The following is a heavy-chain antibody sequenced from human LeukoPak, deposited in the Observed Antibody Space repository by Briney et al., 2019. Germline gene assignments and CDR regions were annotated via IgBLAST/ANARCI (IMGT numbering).Heavy chain of an antibody. D-gene: IGHD3-9*01. CDR2: ISGSGGNT. CDR1: GLTFSSYA. J-gene: IGHJ4*02. CDR3: AKTVFDWLLYGDY. Sequence: GGSLRLSCAASGLTFSSYAMNWVRQAPGKGLEWVSAISGSGGNTYYADSVKGRFTISRDNSKNTLYLQMNSLRAEDTAVYYCAKTVFDWLLYGDYWGQGTLVTVSS. V-gene: IGHV3-23*01.